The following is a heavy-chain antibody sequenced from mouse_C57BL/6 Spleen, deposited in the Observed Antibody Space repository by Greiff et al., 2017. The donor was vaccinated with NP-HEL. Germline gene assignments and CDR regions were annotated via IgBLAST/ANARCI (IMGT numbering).Heavy chain of an antibody. D-gene: IGHD4-1*01. CDR1: GFTLSDYY. CDR3: ASEGMGRTLYAMDY. J-gene: IGHJ4*01. V-gene: IGHV5-16*01. Sequence: EVKLVESEGVLVQPGSSMKLPCTASGFTLSDYYTAWVRQVPDKGLEWVANINYDGSSTYYLDSLKSRFIISRDNAQNIIYLQMSSLKSEDTTTYYCASEGMGRTLYAMDYWGQGTSVTVSS. CDR2: INYDGSST.